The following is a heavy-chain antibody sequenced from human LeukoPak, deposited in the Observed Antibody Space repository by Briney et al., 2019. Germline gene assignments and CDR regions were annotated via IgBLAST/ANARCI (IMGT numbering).Heavy chain of an antibody. CDR1: GFTFSSYW. CDR3: ARVATINLPDY. CDR2: INSDGSST. J-gene: IGHJ4*02. V-gene: IGHV3-74*01. D-gene: IGHD5-12*01. Sequence: PGGSLRLSCAASGFTFSSYWMHWVRQAPGKGLVWVSRINSDGSSTSYADSVKGRFTISRDNAKNTLYPQMNSLRAEDTAVYYCARVATINLPDYWGQGTLVTVSS.